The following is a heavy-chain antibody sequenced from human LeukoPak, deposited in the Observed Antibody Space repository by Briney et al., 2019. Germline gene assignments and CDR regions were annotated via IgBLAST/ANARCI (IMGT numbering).Heavy chain of an antibody. CDR3: AGCGYSYGFDY. Sequence: GDSLRLSCAASGFTFSSYAMSWVRQAPGEGLEWVSVIYSGDSTYYADSVKGRFTISRDNSKNTLHLQMNSLRAEDTAVYYCAGCGYSYGFDYWGQGTLVTVSS. CDR1: GFTFSSYA. J-gene: IGHJ4*02. CDR2: IYSGDST. V-gene: IGHV3-53*01. D-gene: IGHD5-18*01.